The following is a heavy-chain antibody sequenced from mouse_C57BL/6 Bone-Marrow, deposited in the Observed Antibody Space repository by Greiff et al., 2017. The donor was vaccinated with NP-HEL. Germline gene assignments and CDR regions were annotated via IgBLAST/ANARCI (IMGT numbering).Heavy chain of an antibody. CDR3: ARWNYGSSLSYAMDY. Sequence: QVQLQQSGAELARPGASVKLSCKASGYTFTSYGISWVKQRTGQGLEWIGEIYPRSGNTYYNEKFKGKATLTADKSSSTAYMELLSLTSEDSAVYFCARWNYGSSLSYAMDYWGQGTSVTVSS. CDR2: IYPRSGNT. J-gene: IGHJ4*01. CDR1: GYTFTSYG. V-gene: IGHV1-81*01. D-gene: IGHD1-1*01.